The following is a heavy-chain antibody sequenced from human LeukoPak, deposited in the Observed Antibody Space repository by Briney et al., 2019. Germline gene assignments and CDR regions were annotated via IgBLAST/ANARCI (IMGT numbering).Heavy chain of an antibody. CDR1: GFTFSNAW. CDR2: IKSKTDGGTT. CDR3: TTVDGGGNPDDAFDI. V-gene: IGHV3-15*01. D-gene: IGHD4-23*01. J-gene: IGHJ3*02. Sequence: GGSLRLSCAASGFTFSNAWMSWVRQAPGKGLEWVGRIKSKTDGGTTDYAAPVKGRFTISRDDSKNTLYLQMNSLKTEDTAVYYCTTVDGGGNPDDAFDIWGQGTMVTVSS.